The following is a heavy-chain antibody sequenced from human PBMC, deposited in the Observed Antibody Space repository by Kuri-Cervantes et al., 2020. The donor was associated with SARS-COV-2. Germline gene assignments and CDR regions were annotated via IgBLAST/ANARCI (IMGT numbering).Heavy chain of an antibody. CDR3: ARGIEIAALGTYWFDP. V-gene: IGHV4-59*01. Sequence: ESLKISCAASGFSFSDYAMSWVRQPPGKGLEWIGYIYYSGSTNYNPSLKSRVTISVDTSKNQFSLKLSSVTAADTAVYYCARGIEIAALGTYWFDPWGQGTLVTVSS. CDR1: GFSFSDYA. J-gene: IGHJ5*02. CDR2: IYYSGST. D-gene: IGHD6-6*01.